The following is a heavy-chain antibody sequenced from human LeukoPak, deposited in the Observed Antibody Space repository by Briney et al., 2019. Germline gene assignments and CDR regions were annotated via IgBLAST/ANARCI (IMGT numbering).Heavy chain of an antibody. CDR2: MNPNSGNT. CDR1: GYTFTSYD. CDR3: AREKCGGDCYSGDFDY. D-gene: IGHD2-21*02. V-gene: IGHV1-8*01. J-gene: IGHJ4*02. Sequence: ASVKVSCKASGYTFTSYDINWVPQATGQGLEWMGWMNPNSGNTGYAQKFQGRVTMTRNTPISTAYMELSSLRSEDTAVYYCAREKCGGDCYSGDFDYWGEGTLVTVSS.